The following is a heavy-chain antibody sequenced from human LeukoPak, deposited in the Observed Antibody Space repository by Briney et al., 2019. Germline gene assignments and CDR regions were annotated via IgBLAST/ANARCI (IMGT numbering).Heavy chain of an antibody. D-gene: IGHD3-10*01. CDR1: GGTFSSYA. V-gene: IGHV1-69*06. CDR2: IIPIFGTA. CDR3: ARTGYYYGSGSYYNRWWFDP. J-gene: IGHJ5*02. Sequence: ASVKVSCKASGGTFSSYAISWVRQAPGQGLEWMGGIIPIFGTANYAQKFQGRVTITADMSTSTDYLELSSLRSEDTAVYYCARTGYYYGSGSYYNRWWFDPWGQGTLVTVSS.